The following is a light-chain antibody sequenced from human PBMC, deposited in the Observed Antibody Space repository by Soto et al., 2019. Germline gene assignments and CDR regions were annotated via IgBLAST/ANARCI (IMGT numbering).Light chain of an antibody. CDR1: QSLLHSDGYNY. CDR2: LVS. Sequence: DIVMTQSPLSLPVTPGEPASISCRSSQSLLHSDGYNYLDWYLQKPGQSPQVLIYLVSTRASGVPDRFSGSGSGTDFTLKISRVEAEDVGVYYCMQALHTPLTFGGGTKVEIK. CDR3: MQALHTPLT. V-gene: IGKV2-28*01. J-gene: IGKJ4*01.